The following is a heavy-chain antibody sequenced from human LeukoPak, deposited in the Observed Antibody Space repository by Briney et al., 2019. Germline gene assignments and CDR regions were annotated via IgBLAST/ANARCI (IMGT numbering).Heavy chain of an antibody. J-gene: IGHJ4*02. V-gene: IGHV3-23*01. D-gene: IGHD3-10*01. CDR1: GITLSNYG. Sequence: GGSLRFSCAVSGITLSNYGMSWVRQPPGKGLEWVAGISGSGGGTNYADSVKGRFTISRDNAKNTLYLQMNSLRAEDTAVYFCAKRGVVIRVILVGFHKEAYYFDSWGQGALVTVSS. CDR3: AKRGVVIRVILVGFHKEAYYFDS. CDR2: ISGSGGGT.